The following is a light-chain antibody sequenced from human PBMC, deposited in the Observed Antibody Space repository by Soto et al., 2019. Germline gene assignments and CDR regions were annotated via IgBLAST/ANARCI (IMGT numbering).Light chain of an antibody. CDR2: VAS. J-gene: IGKJ4*01. Sequence: AIQLTQSPSALSASVGDRVTITCRASLGIRNDLGWYQQKPGEAPRLLVYVASTLQSGVPSRFSGSGSGTEFTLTISSLQLEDFGTYYCLQDYNYPLTFGGGTRLEI. CDR1: LGIRND. CDR3: LQDYNYPLT. V-gene: IGKV1-6*02.